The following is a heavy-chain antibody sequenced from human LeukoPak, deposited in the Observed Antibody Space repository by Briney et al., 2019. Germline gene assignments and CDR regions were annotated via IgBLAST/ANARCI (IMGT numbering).Heavy chain of an antibody. V-gene: IGHV3-21*01. CDR3: ASGRYYDSSGYYYVNY. Sequence: PGGSLRLSCAASGFTFSSYSMNWVRQAPGKGLEWVSSISSSSSYIYYAESVKGRFTISKDNAKNSLYLQMNSLRAEDTAVYYCASGRYYDSSGYYYVNYWGQGTLVTVSS. J-gene: IGHJ4*02. CDR2: ISSSSSYI. D-gene: IGHD3-22*01. CDR1: GFTFSSYS.